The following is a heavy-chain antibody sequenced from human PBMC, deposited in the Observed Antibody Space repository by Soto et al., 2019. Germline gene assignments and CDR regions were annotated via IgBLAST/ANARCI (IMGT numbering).Heavy chain of an antibody. Sequence: GGSLRLSCAASGFTFSSYEMNWVRQAPGKGLEWVSYISSSGSTIYYADSVKGRFTISRDNAKNSLYLQMNSLRAEDTAVYYCAGGYSYGPPVAYWGQGTLVTVSP. CDR3: AGGYSYGPPVAY. CDR2: ISSSGSTI. V-gene: IGHV3-48*03. CDR1: GFTFSSYE. D-gene: IGHD5-18*01. J-gene: IGHJ4*02.